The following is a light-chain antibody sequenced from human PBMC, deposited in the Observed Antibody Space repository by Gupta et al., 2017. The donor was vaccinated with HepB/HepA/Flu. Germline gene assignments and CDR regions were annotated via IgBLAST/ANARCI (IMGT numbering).Light chain of an antibody. CDR1: QSISSF. CDR2: GAS. CDR3: QQRYNWPLT. V-gene: IGKV3-11*01. Sequence: ILLTQSPGTLSLSPGERATLSCRASQSISSFLAWYQQTPGQAPRLLIYGASNRATGIPVRFSGSGSGTDFTLTISNLEPEDFAVYYCQQRYNWPLTFGGGTKVEI. J-gene: IGKJ4*01.